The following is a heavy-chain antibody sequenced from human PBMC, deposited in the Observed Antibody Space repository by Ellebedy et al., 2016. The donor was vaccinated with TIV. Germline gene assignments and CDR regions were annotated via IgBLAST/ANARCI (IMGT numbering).Heavy chain of an antibody. CDR1: GFSFSSYP. V-gene: IGHV4-34*01. CDR2: IKYSGST. CDR3: ARDRGGIQLWNHFDY. J-gene: IGHJ4*02. Sequence: ESLKISXAASGFSFSSYPMNWVRQPPGKGLEWIGEIKYSGSTNYNPSLKSRVTISRDTSKNQFSLNLNSVTAADTAVYYCARDRGGIQLWNHFDYWGQGTLVTVSS. D-gene: IGHD5-18*01.